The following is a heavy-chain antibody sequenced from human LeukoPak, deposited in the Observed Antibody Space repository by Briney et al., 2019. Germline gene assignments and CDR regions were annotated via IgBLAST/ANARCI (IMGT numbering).Heavy chain of an antibody. CDR3: ARHGGSTGLDPFDF. V-gene: IGHV4-39*01. CDR1: GGSISNTNYY. D-gene: IGHD1-26*01. Sequence: SSETLSLTCTVSGGSISNTNYYWGWIRQPPGRGLEWLGSIYKSGTTYYYPSLKSRVTISVDTSKNQFSLRLSSVTAADTAVYYRARHGGSTGLDPFDFWGQGALVTVSS. CDR2: IYKSGTT. J-gene: IGHJ4*02.